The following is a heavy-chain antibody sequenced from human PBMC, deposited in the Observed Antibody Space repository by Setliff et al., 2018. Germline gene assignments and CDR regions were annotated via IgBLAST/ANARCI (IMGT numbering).Heavy chain of an antibody. D-gene: IGHD6-19*01. V-gene: IGHV4-61*09. CDR1: GGSISSSSYY. J-gene: IGHJ6*03. CDR2: IYTSGST. CDR3: ARAISGWFSAHYYYMDV. Sequence: KTSETLSLTCTVSGGSISSSSYYWTWIRQPAGKGLEWIGHIYTSGSTKYNSSLKSRVSISVDTSKNQFSLKLSSVTAADTAVYYCARAISGWFSAHYYYMDVWGKGTTVTVSS.